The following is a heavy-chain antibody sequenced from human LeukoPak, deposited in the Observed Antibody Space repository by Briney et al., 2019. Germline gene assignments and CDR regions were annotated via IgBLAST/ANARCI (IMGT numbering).Heavy chain of an antibody. Sequence: SETLSLTCAVYGGSFSGYYWSWIRQPPGKGLEWIGEINHSGSTNYNPSLKSRVTTSVDTSKNQFSLKLSSVTAADTAVYYCARGHIAAAGSGRYFDYWGQGTLVTVSS. CDR1: GGSFSGYY. D-gene: IGHD6-13*01. CDR2: INHSGST. V-gene: IGHV4-34*01. J-gene: IGHJ4*02. CDR3: ARGHIAAAGSGRYFDY.